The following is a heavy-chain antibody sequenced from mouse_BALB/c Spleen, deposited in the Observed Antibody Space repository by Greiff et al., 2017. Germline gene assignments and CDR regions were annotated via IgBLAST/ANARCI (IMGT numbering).Heavy chain of an antibody. CDR1: GFTFSSFG. Sequence: EVKLMESGGGLVQPGGSRKLSCAASGFTFSSFGMHWVRQAPEKGLEWVAYISSGSSTIYYADTVKGRFTISRDNPKNTLFLQMTSLRSEDTAMYYCARGCPDYWGQGTTLTVSS. CDR3: ARGCPDY. V-gene: IGHV5-17*02. CDR2: ISSGSSTI. J-gene: IGHJ2*01.